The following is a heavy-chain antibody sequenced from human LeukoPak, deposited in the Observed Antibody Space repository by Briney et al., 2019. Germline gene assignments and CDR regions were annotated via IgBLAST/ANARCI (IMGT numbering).Heavy chain of an antibody. CDR2: ISPYNGNT. Sequence: ASVKVSCKASGYDFTSVGITWVRQAPGQGLEWMGWISPYNGNTRYVQKLQGRVTMTTDTSTSTAYMELRSLRSEDTAVYYCARDDSSSWYVYWGQGTLVTVSS. J-gene: IGHJ4*02. V-gene: IGHV1-18*01. CDR1: GYDFTSVG. CDR3: ARDDSSSWYVY. D-gene: IGHD6-13*01.